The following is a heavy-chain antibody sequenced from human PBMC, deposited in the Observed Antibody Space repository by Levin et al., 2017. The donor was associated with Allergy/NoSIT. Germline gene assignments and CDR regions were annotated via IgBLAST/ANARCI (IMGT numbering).Heavy chain of an antibody. J-gene: IGHJ4*02. CDR3: AGDLGPPRHYYDSSGRWGVYFDY. CDR2: INHSGST. D-gene: IGHD3-22*01. CDR1: GGSFSGYY. Sequence: SQTLSLTCAVYGGSFSGYYWSWIRQPPGKGLEWIGEINHSGSTNYNPSLKSRVTISVDTSKNQFSLKLSSVTAADTAVYYCAGDLGPPRHYYDSSGRWGVYFDYWGQGTLVTVSS. V-gene: IGHV4-34*01.